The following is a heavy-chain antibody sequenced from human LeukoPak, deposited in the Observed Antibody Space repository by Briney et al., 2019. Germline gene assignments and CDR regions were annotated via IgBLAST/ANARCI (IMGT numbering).Heavy chain of an antibody. CDR3: GRAYCYGSGIYYAQNWFGP. V-gene: IGHV3-74*01. CDR1: GFTFSSYW. J-gene: IGHJ5*02. CDR2: INSDGSST. D-gene: IGHD3-10*01. Sequence: GGSLRLSCAASGFTFSSYWMHWVRQAPGKGLVWVSRINSDGSSTSYADSVKGRFTISRDNAKNTLYLQMNSLRAEDTAVYYCGRAYCYGSGIYYAQNWFGPGGQGTLVTVSS.